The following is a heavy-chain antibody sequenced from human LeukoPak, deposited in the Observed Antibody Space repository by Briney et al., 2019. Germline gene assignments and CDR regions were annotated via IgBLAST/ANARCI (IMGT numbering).Heavy chain of an antibody. CDR1: GFNFANHA. CDR3: ARPDS. CDR2: IYSGGST. J-gene: IGHJ5*02. V-gene: IGHV3-53*01. Sequence: PGGSLRLSCAASGFNFANHAMSWVRQAPGKGLEWVSVIYSGGSTYYADSVKGRFTISRDNSKNTLYLQMNSLRAEDTAVYYCARPDSWGQGTLVTVSS. D-gene: IGHD3-3*01.